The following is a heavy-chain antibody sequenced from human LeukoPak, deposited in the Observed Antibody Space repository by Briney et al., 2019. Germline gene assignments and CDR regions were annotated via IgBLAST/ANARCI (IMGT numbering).Heavy chain of an antibody. CDR1: GASISSFY. CDR2: VHYNGDT. D-gene: IGHD6-19*01. CDR3: ARVASSVPDY. Sequence: SETLSLTCTVSGASISSFYWSWIRQPPGKGLEWIGYVHYNGDTSYNPSLKSRATISVDTSRNQFSLKLSPVTAADTAVYYCARVASSVPDYWGQGTLVTVSS. J-gene: IGHJ4*02. V-gene: IGHV4-59*01.